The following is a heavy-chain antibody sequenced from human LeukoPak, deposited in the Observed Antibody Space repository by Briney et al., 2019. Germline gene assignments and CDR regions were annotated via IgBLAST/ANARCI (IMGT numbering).Heavy chain of an antibody. CDR2: MNPNSGNT. CDR3: ARGPYYYDSSGYYHDY. D-gene: IGHD3-22*01. V-gene: IGHV1-8*01. CDR1: GYTFTSYD. Sequence: GASVKVSCKASGYTFTSYDINWVRQATGQGLEWMGWMNPNSGNTGYAQKFQGRVTMTRNTSISTAYMELSGLRSEDTAVYYCARGPYYYDSSGYYHDYWGQGTLVTVSS. J-gene: IGHJ4*02.